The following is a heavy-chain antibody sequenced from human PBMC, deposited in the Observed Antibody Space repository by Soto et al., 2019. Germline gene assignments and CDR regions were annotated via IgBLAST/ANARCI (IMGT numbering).Heavy chain of an antibody. CDR3: ARDKDIVVVPAAHDAFDI. D-gene: IGHD2-2*01. V-gene: IGHV3-21*01. CDR1: GFTFSSYS. J-gene: IGHJ3*02. Sequence: GGSLRLSCAASGFTFSSYSMNWVRQAPGKGLEWVSSISSSSSYIYYADSVKGRFTISRDNAKNSLYLQMNSLRAEDTAVYYCARDKDIVVVPAAHDAFDIWGQGTMVTVSS. CDR2: ISSSSSYI.